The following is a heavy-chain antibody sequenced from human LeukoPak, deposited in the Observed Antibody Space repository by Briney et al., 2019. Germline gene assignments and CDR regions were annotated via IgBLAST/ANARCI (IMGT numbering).Heavy chain of an antibody. J-gene: IGHJ4*02. D-gene: IGHD3-16*01. Sequence: PGGSLRLSCAASGFTFSDSWMSWVRQAPGKGLEYVAHIKQDGSEKYYVDSVKGRFTISRDNARNSLYLQVNSLRAEDTAVYYCARDWGWSAGYWGQGTLVTYSS. CDR1: GFTFSDSW. V-gene: IGHV3-7*03. CDR3: ARDWGWSAGY. CDR2: IKQDGSEK.